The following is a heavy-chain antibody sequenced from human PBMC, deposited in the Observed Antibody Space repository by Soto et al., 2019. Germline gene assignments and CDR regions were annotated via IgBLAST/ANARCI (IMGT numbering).Heavy chain of an antibody. V-gene: IGHV3-73*01. Sequence: GGSLRLSCAASGFIFSDSALHWVRQASGKGLEWVGRIRRKANNYATTYAASVEGRFAISRDDSKNTAYLQMNSLKTEDTAVYYCAKRFCTSTTCLSLDFYYYIGVWGEGTTVTVSS. D-gene: IGHD2-2*01. CDR2: IRRKANNYAT. CDR3: AKRFCTSTTCLSLDFYYYIGV. CDR1: GFIFSDSA. J-gene: IGHJ6*03.